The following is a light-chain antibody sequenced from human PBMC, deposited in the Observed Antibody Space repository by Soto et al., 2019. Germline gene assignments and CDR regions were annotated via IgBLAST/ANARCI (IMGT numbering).Light chain of an antibody. Sequence: DIVLTQSPVTLSLSPGERATLSCRASQSVRTYLAWYQVKPGQAPRLLIYDASIRATGIPARFNGSGSGTEFTLTISSLQSEDFAVYYCQQYNNWPPTFGQGTRLGIK. CDR1: QSVRTY. CDR2: DAS. J-gene: IGKJ5*01. V-gene: IGKV3-15*01. CDR3: QQYNNWPPT.